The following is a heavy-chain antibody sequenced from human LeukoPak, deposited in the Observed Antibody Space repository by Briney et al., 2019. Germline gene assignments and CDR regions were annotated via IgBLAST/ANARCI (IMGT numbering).Heavy chain of an antibody. Sequence: GPLSLSCAASGFPFSDYYMSWGRQPPGKGLEWGSAISGIGGSTYYAESVKGRFIISRDNSKKTSYLQIASLGDEDAAGYYFAAGSGWNPYYYCYYMDVGGRGPTVSVS. V-gene: IGHV3-23*01. J-gene: IGHJ6*03. CDR2: ISGIGGST. D-gene: IGHD6-19*01. CDR3: AAGSGWNPYYYCYYMDV. CDR1: GFPFSDYY.